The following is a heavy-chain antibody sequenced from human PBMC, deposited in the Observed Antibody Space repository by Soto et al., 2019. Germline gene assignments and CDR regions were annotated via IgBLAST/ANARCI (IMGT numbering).Heavy chain of an antibody. CDR1: GFSLSTSGVG. CDR3: AHSLYDYVWGTNWFDP. D-gene: IGHD3-16*01. CDR2: IYWDDDK. Sequence: QITLKESGPTLVKPTQTLTLTCTFSGFSLSTSGVGVGWIRQPPGKALEWLALIYWDDDKRYSPSLKSRLTIPKXTXKXKVVLTMTNMDPVDTATYYCAHSLYDYVWGTNWFDPWGQGTLVTVSS. J-gene: IGHJ5*02. V-gene: IGHV2-5*02.